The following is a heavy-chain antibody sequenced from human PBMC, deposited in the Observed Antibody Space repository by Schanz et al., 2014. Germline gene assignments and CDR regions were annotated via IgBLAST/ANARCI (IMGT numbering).Heavy chain of an antibody. J-gene: IGHJ4*02. CDR2: VNHGGYT. Sequence: QVQLQQWGAGLLKPSETLSLTCAFSGGSFSGYWWTWVRQSPGKGLEWIGEVNHGGYTNYNPSLKSRVPVPVDRSKKQFPLRLSSVTAADTAAYYCATWSGTRLFHNWGQGTLVTVSS. CDR1: GGSFSGYW. D-gene: IGHD1-7*01. CDR3: ATWSGTRLFHN. V-gene: IGHV4-34*01.